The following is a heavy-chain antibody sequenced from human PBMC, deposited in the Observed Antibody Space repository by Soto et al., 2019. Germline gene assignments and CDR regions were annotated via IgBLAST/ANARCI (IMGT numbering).Heavy chain of an antibody. Sequence: GESLKISCKGSGYSFTSYWIGWVRQMPGKGLEWMGIIYPGDSDTRYSPSFQGQVTISADTSISTAYLQWSSLKASDTAMYYCARTDFGSSHPGDAFDIWGQGTMVTVSS. CDR2: IYPGDSDT. CDR1: GYSFTSYW. V-gene: IGHV5-51*01. CDR3: ARTDFGSSHPGDAFDI. D-gene: IGHD3-3*01. J-gene: IGHJ3*02.